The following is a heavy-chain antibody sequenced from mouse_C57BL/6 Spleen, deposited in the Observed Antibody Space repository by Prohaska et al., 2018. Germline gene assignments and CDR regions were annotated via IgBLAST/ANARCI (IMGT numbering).Heavy chain of an antibody. V-gene: IGHV5-9-1*02. D-gene: IGHD3-2*02. Sequence: DVKLVESGEGLVKPGGSLKPSCAASGFTFSSYAMSWVRQTPEKRLVWGAYSSSGGDYIYYADTVKGRFTISRDNARNTLYLQMSSLKSEDTAMYYCTRGIQTAQALDYWGQGTTLTVSS. CDR2: SSSGGDYI. CDR1: GFTFSSYA. CDR3: TRGIQTAQALDY. J-gene: IGHJ2*01.